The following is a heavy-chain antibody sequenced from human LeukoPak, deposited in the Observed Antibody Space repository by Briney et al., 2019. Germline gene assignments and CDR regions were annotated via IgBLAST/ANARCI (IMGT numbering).Heavy chain of an antibody. CDR2: IWNSGST. V-gene: IGHV4-61*01. CDR3: AREGIRGGRTIFGVVTKARVQDNWFDP. CDR1: GDSISSRTYY. J-gene: IGHJ5*02. D-gene: IGHD3-3*01. Sequence: SETLSLTCSVSGDSISSRTYYWTWIRQHPEKGLEWIGYIWNSGSTNYNPSLKSRVTMSVDTSKNQFSLKLSSVTAADTAVYYCAREGIRGGRTIFGVVTKARVQDNWFDPWGQGTLVTVSS.